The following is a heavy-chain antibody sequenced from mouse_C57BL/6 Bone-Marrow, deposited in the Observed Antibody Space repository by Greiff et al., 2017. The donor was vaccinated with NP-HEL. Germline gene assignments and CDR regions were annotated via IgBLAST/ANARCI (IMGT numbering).Heavy chain of an antibody. J-gene: IGHJ2*01. Sequence: QVQLQQPGAELVRPGTSVKVSCKASGYAFTNYLIEWVKQRPGQGLVWIGVINPGSGGTNYNEQFKGKATLTADKSSSTAYMQLSSLTSEDSAVYFCARLHYYGSREDYFDYWGQGTTLTVSS. CDR1: GYAFTNYL. V-gene: IGHV1-54*01. CDR3: ARLHYYGSREDYFDY. D-gene: IGHD1-1*01. CDR2: INPGSGGT.